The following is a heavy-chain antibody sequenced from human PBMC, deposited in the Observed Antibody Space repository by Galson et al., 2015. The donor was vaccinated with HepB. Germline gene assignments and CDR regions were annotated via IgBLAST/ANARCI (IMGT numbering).Heavy chain of an antibody. Sequence: SLRLSCAASGFTFSSYWMSWVRQAPGKGLEWVANIKQDGSEKYYVDSVKGRFTISRDNAKNSLYLQMNSLRAEDTAVYYCAREGAYYDFWSGYALDGMDVWGKGTTVTVSS. V-gene: IGHV3-7*01. CDR2: IKQDGSEK. CDR3: AREGAYYDFWSGYALDGMDV. CDR1: GFTFSSYW. D-gene: IGHD3-3*01. J-gene: IGHJ6*03.